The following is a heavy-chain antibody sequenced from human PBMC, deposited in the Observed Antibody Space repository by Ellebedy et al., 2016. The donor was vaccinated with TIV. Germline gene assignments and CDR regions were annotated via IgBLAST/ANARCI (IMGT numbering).Heavy chain of an antibody. CDR2: INAGKGNT. CDR3: ARDRAAMAGIDY. V-gene: IGHV1-3*01. CDR1: GYSFSTYA. J-gene: IGHJ4*02. D-gene: IGHD5-18*01. Sequence: AASVKVSCKASGYSFSTYAMHWVRQAPGQRLEWMGWINAGKGNTKYSQNFQVRVTITRDTSASTAYMELSSLTSEDTAVYYCARDRAAMAGIDYWGQGTLVTVPS.